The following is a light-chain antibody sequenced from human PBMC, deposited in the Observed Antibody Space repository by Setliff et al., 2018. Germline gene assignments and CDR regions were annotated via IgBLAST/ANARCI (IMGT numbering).Light chain of an antibody. CDR1: SRDVGSYDF. V-gene: IGLV2-14*03. CDR3: SSYTNSNTFV. J-gene: IGLJ1*01. CDR2: DVT. Sequence: QSVLAQPASVSGSPGQSITISCIGSSRDVGSYDFVSWYQQHPGKAPKLIIYDVTGRPSGVSDRFSGSKSGNTASLTISGLQAEDEADYYCSSYTNSNTFVFAAGTKVTVL.